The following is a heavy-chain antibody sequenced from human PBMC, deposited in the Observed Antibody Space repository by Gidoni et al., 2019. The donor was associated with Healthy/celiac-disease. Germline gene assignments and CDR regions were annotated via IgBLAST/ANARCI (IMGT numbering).Heavy chain of an antibody. V-gene: IGHV1-69*01. D-gene: IGHD2-2*02. CDR1: GGTFSSYA. CDR3: ASGYYCSSTSCYRWFDP. Sequence: QVQLVQSGAEVKKPGSSVKVSCKASGGTFSSYAISWVRQAPGQGLEWMGGIIPIFGTANYAQKFQGRVTITADESTSTAYMELSSLRSEDTAVYYCASGYYCSSTSCYRWFDPWGQGTLVTVSS. J-gene: IGHJ5*02. CDR2: IIPIFGTA.